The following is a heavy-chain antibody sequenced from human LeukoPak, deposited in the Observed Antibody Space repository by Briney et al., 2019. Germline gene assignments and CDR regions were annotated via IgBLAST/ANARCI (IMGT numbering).Heavy chain of an antibody. V-gene: IGHV4-34*01. CDR3: ARAVVRGTFDY. D-gene: IGHD3-10*01. J-gene: IGHJ4*02. CDR2: INHSGST. Sequence: SETLSLTCAVYGGSFSGYYWSWIRQPPGKGLEWIGEINHSGSTNYNPSLTSRATISVDTSKNQFSLKLSSVTAADTAVYYCARAVVRGTFDYWGQGTLVTVSS. CDR1: GGSFSGYY.